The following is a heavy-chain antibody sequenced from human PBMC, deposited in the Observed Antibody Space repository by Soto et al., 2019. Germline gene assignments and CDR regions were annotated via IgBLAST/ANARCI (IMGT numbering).Heavy chain of an antibody. D-gene: IGHD2-8*01. CDR1: GFTFSSYA. Sequence: QVQLVESGGGVVQPGRTLRLSCAASGFTFSSYAMHWVRQAPGKGLEWVAVISYDGSNKYYADSVKGRFTISRDNSKNTLYLQMNSLRAADTAVYYCARDHVVLMVYATYYFDYWGQGTLVTVSS. CDR2: ISYDGSNK. V-gene: IGHV3-30-3*01. J-gene: IGHJ4*02. CDR3: ARDHVVLMVYATYYFDY.